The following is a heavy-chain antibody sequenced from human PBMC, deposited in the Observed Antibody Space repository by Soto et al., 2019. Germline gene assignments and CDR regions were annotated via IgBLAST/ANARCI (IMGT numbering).Heavy chain of an antibody. CDR3: ARLPLPWGWFDP. Sequence: QVQLVESGGGLVKPGGSLRLSCAASGIVFSDYMSWVRQAPGKGLEWLSYISGSGRTIYSADSVKGRFTISRDNATNSLYLQMNNVRTEETAVYYCARLPLPWGWFDPWGQGTLVTVSS. D-gene: IGHD3-16*01. CDR1: GIVFSDY. CDR2: ISGSGRTI. V-gene: IGHV3-11*01. J-gene: IGHJ5*02.